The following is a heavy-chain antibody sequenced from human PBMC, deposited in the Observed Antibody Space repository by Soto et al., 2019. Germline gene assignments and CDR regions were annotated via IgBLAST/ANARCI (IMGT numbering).Heavy chain of an antibody. CDR1: GGTFSSYA. D-gene: IGHD3-10*01. CDR2: IIPIFGTA. Sequence: QVQLVQSGAEVKKPRSSVKGSCKASGGTFSSYAISWVRQAPGQGLEWMGGIIPIFGTANYAQKFQGRVTITADESTSTAYMELSSLRSEDTAVYYCARGGVYGSGSYSLGLYYYYGMDVWGQGTTVTVSS. J-gene: IGHJ6*02. CDR3: ARGGVYGSGSYSLGLYYYYGMDV. V-gene: IGHV1-69*01.